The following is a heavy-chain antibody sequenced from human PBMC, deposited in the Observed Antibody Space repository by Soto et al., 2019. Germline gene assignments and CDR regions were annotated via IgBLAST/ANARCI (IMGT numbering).Heavy chain of an antibody. CDR3: ARVKECSSTSCYARDAFDI. D-gene: IGHD2-2*01. J-gene: IGHJ3*02. CDR2: ISSGGSAK. Sequence: QVQLVESGGGLVKPGGSLRLSCAASGFTFSDHYMSWIRQAPRKGLEWVSYISSGGSAKYYADSVKGRFTISRDTANNSLYLQMNSLRAEDTAVYYCARVKECSSTSCYARDAFDIWGQGTMVTVSS. CDR1: GFTFSDHY. V-gene: IGHV3-11*01.